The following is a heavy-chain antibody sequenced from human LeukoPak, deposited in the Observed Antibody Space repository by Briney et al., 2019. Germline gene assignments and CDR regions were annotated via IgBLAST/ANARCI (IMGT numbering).Heavy chain of an antibody. CDR2: IYTSGST. D-gene: IGHD3-22*01. Sequence: SQTLSLTCTVSGGSISSGSYYWSWIRQPAGKGLEWIGRIYTSGSTNYYPSLKSRVTISVDTSKNQFSLKLSSVTAADTAVYYCARGIGDYYDSSGTPRRAFDPWGQGTLVTVSS. J-gene: IGHJ5*02. V-gene: IGHV4-61*02. CDR1: GGSISSGSYY. CDR3: ARGIGDYYDSSGTPRRAFDP.